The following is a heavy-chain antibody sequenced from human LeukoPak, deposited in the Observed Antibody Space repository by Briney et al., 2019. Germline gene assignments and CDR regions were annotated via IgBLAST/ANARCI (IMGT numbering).Heavy chain of an antibody. CDR1: GFSFNSYW. CDR3: ARAAVVIDWFDP. V-gene: IGHV3-48*04. CDR2: ISSSGSTI. D-gene: IGHD3-22*01. J-gene: IGHJ5*02. Sequence: GGSLRLSCAASGFSFNSYWMTWVRQAPGKGLEWVSYISSSGSTIYYADSVKGRFTISRDNAKNSLYLQMNSLRAEDTAVYYCARAAVVIDWFDPWGQGTLVTVSS.